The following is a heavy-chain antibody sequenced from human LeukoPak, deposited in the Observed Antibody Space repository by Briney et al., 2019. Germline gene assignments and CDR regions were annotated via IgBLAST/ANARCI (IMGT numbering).Heavy chain of an antibody. CDR3: ARVRGYFSYFDY. D-gene: IGHD3-22*01. V-gene: IGHV4-34*01. CDR2: INHSGST. Sequence: PSETLSLTCAVYGGSFSGYYWSWIRQPPGKGLEWIGEINHSGSTNYNPSLKSRVTISVDTSKNQFSLKLSSVTAADTAVYYCARVRGYFSYFDYWGQGTLDTVSS. CDR1: GGSFSGYY. J-gene: IGHJ4*02.